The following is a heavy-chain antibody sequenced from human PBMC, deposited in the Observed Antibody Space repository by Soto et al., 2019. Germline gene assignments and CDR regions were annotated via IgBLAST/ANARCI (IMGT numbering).Heavy chain of an antibody. J-gene: IGHJ6*02. D-gene: IGHD6-13*01. CDR3: AKGNRGIAAAGDYYGMDV. V-gene: IGHV3-23*01. Sequence: TGGSLRLSCAASGFTFSSYAMSWVRQAPGKGLEWVSAISGSGGSTYYADSVKGRFTISRDNSKNTLYLQMNSLRAEDTAVYYCAKGNRGIAAAGDYYGMDVWGQGTTVTVSS. CDR2: ISGSGGST. CDR1: GFTFSSYA.